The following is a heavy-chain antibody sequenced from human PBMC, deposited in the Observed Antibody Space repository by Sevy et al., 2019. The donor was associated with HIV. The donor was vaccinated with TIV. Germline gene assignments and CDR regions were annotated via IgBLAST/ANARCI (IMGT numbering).Heavy chain of an antibody. CDR1: GASVRSDSYY. CDR2: ISGTT. V-gene: IGHV4-61*01. D-gene: IGHD3-16*01. Sequence: ETLSLTCAVSGASVRSDSYYWTWIRQTPGRGLEWIGHISGTTSYNPSLKSRLTISRDTSKKQFSLTLSSVTAADPAVYYCASAKKLADTYYDSTVYYSFAYWGPGTLVTVSS. J-gene: IGHJ4*02. CDR3: ASAKKLADTYYDSTVYYSFAY.